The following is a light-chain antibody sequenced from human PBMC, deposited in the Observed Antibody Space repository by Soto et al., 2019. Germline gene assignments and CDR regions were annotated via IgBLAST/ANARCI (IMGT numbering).Light chain of an antibody. CDR2: EGS. Sequence: QSVLTQPASVSGSPGQSITISCTGTSSDVGSDNLVSWYQQHPGKAPKLMIYEGSKRPSGVSNRFSGSKSGNTASLTISGLQAEDEAEYYCCSYAGSSTAILGGGTKLTVL. J-gene: IGLJ2*01. CDR3: CSYAGSSTAI. CDR1: SSDVGSDNL. V-gene: IGLV2-23*01.